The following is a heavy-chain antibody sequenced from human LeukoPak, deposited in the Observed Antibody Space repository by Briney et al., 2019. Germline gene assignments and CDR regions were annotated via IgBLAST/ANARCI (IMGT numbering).Heavy chain of an antibody. J-gene: IGHJ4*02. V-gene: IGHV3-30*02. D-gene: IGHD3-9*01. Sequence: GGSLRLSCAASGFTFTSYGMHWVRQAPGKGLEWVTFIRYDGSNESYADSVKGRFIISRDNSKNTLYLQMNSLRTEDTAVYYCAKVADYDIPRTWSYFDYWGQGTLVTVSS. CDR3: AKVADYDIPRTWSYFDY. CDR1: GFTFTSYG. CDR2: IRYDGSNE.